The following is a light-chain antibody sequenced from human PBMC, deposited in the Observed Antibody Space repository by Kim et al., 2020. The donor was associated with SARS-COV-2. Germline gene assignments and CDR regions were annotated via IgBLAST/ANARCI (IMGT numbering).Light chain of an antibody. CDR3: QVWDSDSDQWV. Sequence: SYELTQPPSVSVAPGETARITCGGNNIGSKSVHWYQQKPGQAPVVVIYYDTDRPSGIPERFSGSNSGNTATLTISRVEAGDEADYYCQVWDSDSDQWVFDGGTKLTVL. CDR2: YDT. CDR1: NIGSKS. V-gene: IGLV3-21*01. J-gene: IGLJ3*02.